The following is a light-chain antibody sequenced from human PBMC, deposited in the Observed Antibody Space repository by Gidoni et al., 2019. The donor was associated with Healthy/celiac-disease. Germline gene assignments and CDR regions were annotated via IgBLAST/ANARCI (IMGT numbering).Light chain of an antibody. Sequence: DIQLTQSPSFLSASVGDRVTITCRASQGISSYLAWYQQKPGKAPKLLIYAASTLQSGVPSRFSGSGSGTEFTLTISSLQPAYFATYYCQQLNSYPLPFGGGTKVEI. CDR3: QQLNSYPLP. CDR2: AAS. CDR1: QGISSY. V-gene: IGKV1-9*01. J-gene: IGKJ4*01.